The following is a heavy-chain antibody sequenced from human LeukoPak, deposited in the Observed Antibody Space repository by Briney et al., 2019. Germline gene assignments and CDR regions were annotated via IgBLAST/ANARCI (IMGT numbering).Heavy chain of an antibody. Sequence: GGSLRLSCAASGFTFSSYSMNLVRQAPGKGLEWVSSLSGSSSYIYYADSVKGRSTISRYNGKNSLYLELNSPRAEDTAVYYCARDRARAAYWGQGTLVTVSS. CDR3: ARDRARAAY. V-gene: IGHV3-21*01. D-gene: IGHD2-15*01. CDR2: LSGSSSYI. J-gene: IGHJ4*02. CDR1: GFTFSSYS.